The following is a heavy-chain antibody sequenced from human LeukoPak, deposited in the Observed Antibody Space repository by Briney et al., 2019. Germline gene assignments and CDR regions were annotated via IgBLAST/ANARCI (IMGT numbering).Heavy chain of an antibody. CDR3: XXXXXYDFWSXXXXXXYXFDY. D-gene: IGHD3-3*01. J-gene: IGHJ4*02. CDR1: GFIFTNYN. Sequence: GGSLRLSCAASGFIFTNYNLNWVRQAPGKGLEWIXXXXXXSXYIYYADSVRGRFTISRDNAKNSVYLQVNSLRVEDTAVYYXXXXXXYDFWSXXXXXXYXFDYWGQGVLVTVSS. CDR2: XXXXSXYI. V-gene: IGHV3-21*01.